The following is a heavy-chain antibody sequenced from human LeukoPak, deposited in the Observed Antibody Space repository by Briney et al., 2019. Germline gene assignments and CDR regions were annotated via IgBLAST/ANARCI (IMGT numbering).Heavy chain of an antibody. CDR1: GYTFTSYY. D-gene: IGHD6-19*01. J-gene: IGHJ6*03. CDR2: INPSGGST. CDR3: ARDGRYSSGWYHNYYMDV. V-gene: IGHV1-46*01. Sequence: ASVKVSCKASGYTFTSYYMHWVRQAPGQGLEWMGIINPSGGSTSYAQKFQGRVTMTRATSTSTVYMELSSLRSEDTAVYYCARDGRYSSGWYHNYYMDVWGKGTTVTISS.